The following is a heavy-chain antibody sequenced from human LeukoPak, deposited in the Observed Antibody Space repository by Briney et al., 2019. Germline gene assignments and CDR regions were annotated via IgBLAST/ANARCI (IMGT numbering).Heavy chain of an antibody. CDR3: AKDPYVEMAPGYFDY. D-gene: IGHD5-24*01. J-gene: IGHJ4*02. V-gene: IGHV3-23*01. CDR1: GFTFSSYA. Sequence: GGSLRLSCAASGFTFSSYAMSWVRQAPGKGLEWVSAISGSGGSTYYADSVKGRFTISRDNSQNTLYLQMNSLRAEDTAVYYCAKDPYVEMAPGYFDYWGQGTLVTVSS. CDR2: ISGSGGST.